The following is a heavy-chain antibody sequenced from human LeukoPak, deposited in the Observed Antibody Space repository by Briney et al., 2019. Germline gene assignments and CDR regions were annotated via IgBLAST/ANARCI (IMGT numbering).Heavy chain of an antibody. CDR2: ITANNGNT. CDR3: ARAAEGYYYDSSGSEYDY. J-gene: IGHJ4*02. D-gene: IGHD3-22*01. CDR1: GYTFTSYG. V-gene: IGHV1-18*01. Sequence: VASVKVSCKTSGYTFTSYGLSWVRQAPGQGLEWMGWITANNGNTNYAQKLQGRVTMTTGTSTSTAYMELRSLRSDDTAVYYCARAAEGYYYDSSGSEYDYWGQGTLVTVSS.